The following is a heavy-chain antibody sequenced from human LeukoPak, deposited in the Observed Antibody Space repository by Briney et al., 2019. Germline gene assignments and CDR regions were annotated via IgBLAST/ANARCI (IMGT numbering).Heavy chain of an antibody. J-gene: IGHJ4*02. CDR3: ATLGTMVRRYFDY. D-gene: IGHD3-10*01. Sequence: EASVKVSCKVSGYTLTELSMRWVRQAPGKGLEWMGGFDPEDGETIYAQKFQGRVTMTEDTSTDTAYMELSSLRSEDTAVYYCATLGTMVRRYFDYWGQGTLVTVSS. CDR1: GYTLTELS. CDR2: FDPEDGET. V-gene: IGHV1-24*01.